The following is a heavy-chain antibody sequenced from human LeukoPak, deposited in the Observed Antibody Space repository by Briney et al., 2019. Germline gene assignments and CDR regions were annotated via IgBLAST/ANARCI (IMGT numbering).Heavy chain of an antibody. J-gene: IGHJ5*02. CDR2: IYPGDSDT. V-gene: IGHV5-51*01. Sequence: GGSLQISCKGSGCSFTSYWIGGVRQLPGKGLEWMGIIYPGDSDTRYSPSFQGQVTISADKSISTAYLQWSSLKASDTAMYYCARFATEYSSSSRFDPWGQGTLVTVSS. CDR1: GCSFTSYW. D-gene: IGHD6-6*01. CDR3: ARFATEYSSSSRFDP.